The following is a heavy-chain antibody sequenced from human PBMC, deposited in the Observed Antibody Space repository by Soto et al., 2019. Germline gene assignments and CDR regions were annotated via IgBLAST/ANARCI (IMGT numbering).Heavy chain of an antibody. CDR1: GFTFSSFA. J-gene: IGHJ5*02. CDR2: ISGSGGST. CDR3: ARSVVSSTRFDP. Sequence: EMQLLESGGGLVQPGGSLRLSCAASGFTFSSFAMSWVRQAPGKGLDWVSAISGSGGSTYSADSVKGRFTISRDNSKNTLYLHMNSLRAEDTAVYYCARSVVSSTRFDPWGQGTLVTVSS. D-gene: IGHD6-13*01. V-gene: IGHV3-23*01.